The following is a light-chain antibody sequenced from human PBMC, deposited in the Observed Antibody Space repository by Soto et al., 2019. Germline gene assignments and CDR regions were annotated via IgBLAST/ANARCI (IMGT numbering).Light chain of an antibody. Sequence: QSVLAQPPSASGSPGQSVTISCTGTSSDVGGYNYVSWYQQHPGKAPKLVIYEVSKRPSGVPDRFSGSKSGNTASLTVSGLQAEDEADYYCSSYAGSNNFDVFGTGTKDTVL. CDR3: SSYAGSNNFDV. V-gene: IGLV2-8*01. J-gene: IGLJ1*01. CDR1: SSDVGGYNY. CDR2: EVS.